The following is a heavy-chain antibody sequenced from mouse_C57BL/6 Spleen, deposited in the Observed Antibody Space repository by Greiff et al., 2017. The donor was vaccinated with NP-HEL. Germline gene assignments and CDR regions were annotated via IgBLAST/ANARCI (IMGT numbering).Heavy chain of an antibody. J-gene: IGHJ4*01. CDR3: ANSYSNYVGYYAMDY. Sequence: EVKVVESGGGLVKPGGSLKLSCAASGFTFSDYGMHWVRQAPEKGLEWVAYISSGSSTIYYADTVKGRFTISRDNAKNTLFLQMTSLRSEDTAMYYCANSYSNYVGYYAMDYWGQGTSVTVSS. V-gene: IGHV5-17*01. D-gene: IGHD2-5*01. CDR2: ISSGSSTI. CDR1: GFTFSDYG.